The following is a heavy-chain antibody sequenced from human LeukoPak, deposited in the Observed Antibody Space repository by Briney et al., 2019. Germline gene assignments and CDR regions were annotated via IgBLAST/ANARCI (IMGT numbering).Heavy chain of an antibody. J-gene: IGHJ3*02. Sequence: PGGSLRLSCAASGFTFSSYAMSWVRQAPGKGLEWVSAISGSGSNTYYADSVKVRVTISRDNSKNTQYLQMNSLRAEDTAVYYCAKVCSGDYYDPYRDCAFDIWGQGTMITVSS. D-gene: IGHD3-22*01. V-gene: IGHV3-23*01. CDR1: GFTFSSYA. CDR2: ISGSGSNT. CDR3: AKVCSGDYYDPYRDCAFDI.